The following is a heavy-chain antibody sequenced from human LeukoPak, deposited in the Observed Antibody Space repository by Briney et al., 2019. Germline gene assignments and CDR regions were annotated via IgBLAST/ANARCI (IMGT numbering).Heavy chain of an antibody. Sequence: ASVKVSCKASGGTFSTYAISWVRQAPGQGLEWMGRIIPVLGVANYAQKFQGSVTISADKSTSTAYMEVSSLRSEDPAVDYCSTSIGTPWGGYYHDYWGQGTLVTVSS. CDR1: GGTFSTYA. J-gene: IGHJ4*02. D-gene: IGHD3-3*01. V-gene: IGHV1-69*04. CDR2: IIPVLGVA. CDR3: STSIGTPWGGYYHDY.